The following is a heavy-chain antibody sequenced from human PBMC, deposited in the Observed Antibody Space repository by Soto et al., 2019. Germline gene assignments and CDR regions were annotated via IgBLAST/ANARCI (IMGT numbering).Heavy chain of an antibody. Sequence: GSLRLSCAAYVFSFGDYWMSWVRQAPGKGLEWVAHMKKDGSEKYYVDSVKGRFTVSRDNTKSSLYLQMSSLRAEDTAVYYCAKLGSGYYTGLYFDYWGQGTLVTVSS. V-gene: IGHV3-7*03. J-gene: IGHJ4*02. CDR2: MKKDGSEK. CDR3: AKLGSGYYTGLYFDY. CDR1: VFSFGDYW. D-gene: IGHD3-3*01.